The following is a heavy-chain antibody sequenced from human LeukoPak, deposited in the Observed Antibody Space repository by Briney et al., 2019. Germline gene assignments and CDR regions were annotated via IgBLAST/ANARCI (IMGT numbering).Heavy chain of an antibody. CDR3: ARGTTGTTPPYYYFGMDV. J-gene: IGHJ6*04. CDR1: LGTFSSYA. V-gene: IGHV1-69*01. D-gene: IGHD1-1*01. Sequence: SVKVSCKASLGTFSSYAISWVRQAPGQGLEWMGGIIAMFGIANYAQKFQGRVTTTADESTRTAYMELSSLRSEDTAVYYCARGTTGTTPPYYYFGMDVWGKGTTDTVSS. CDR2: IIAMFGIA.